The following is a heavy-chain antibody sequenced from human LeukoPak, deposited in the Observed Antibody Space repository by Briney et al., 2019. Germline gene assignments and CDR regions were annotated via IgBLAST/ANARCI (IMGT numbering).Heavy chain of an antibody. CDR2: ISYDGSNK. CDR1: GFTFSSYA. J-gene: IGHJ6*02. V-gene: IGHV3-30-3*01. Sequence: GGSLRLSCAASGFTFSSYAMHWVRQAPGKGLEWVAVISYDGSNKYYADSVKGRFTISRDNSKNTLYLQMNSLRAEDTAVNYCARELCSSTSCYGRYYGMDVWGQGTTVTVSS. CDR3: ARELCSSTSCYGRYYGMDV. D-gene: IGHD2-2*01.